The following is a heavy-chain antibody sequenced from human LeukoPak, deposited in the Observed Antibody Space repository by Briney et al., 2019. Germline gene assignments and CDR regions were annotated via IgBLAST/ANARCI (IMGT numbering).Heavy chain of an antibody. CDR3: AKVPLPAATRAGQYYYYYYGMDV. CDR1: GFTFSSYA. D-gene: IGHD2-2*01. J-gene: IGHJ6*02. Sequence: TGGSLRLSCAASGFTFSSYAMSWVRQAPGKGLEWVSAISGSGGSTYYADSVKGRFTISRDNSKNTLYLQMNSLRAEDTAVYYCAKVPLPAATRAGQYYYYYYGMDVWGQGTTVTVSS. CDR2: ISGSGGST. V-gene: IGHV3-23*01.